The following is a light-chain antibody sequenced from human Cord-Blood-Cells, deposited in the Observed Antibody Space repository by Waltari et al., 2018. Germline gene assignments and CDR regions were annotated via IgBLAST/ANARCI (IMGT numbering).Light chain of an antibody. Sequence: QSVLTQPPSASGTPGQRVTISCSGSSSNIGSNYVYWYQQLPGTAPKLLIYRNNQRPSGVPDRFSGSKSSTSASLAISGLRSEDAADYYCVAWDDSLSGWVFGGGTKLTVL. CDR1: SSNIGSNY. CDR2: RNN. J-gene: IGLJ3*02. V-gene: IGLV1-47*01. CDR3: VAWDDSLSGWV.